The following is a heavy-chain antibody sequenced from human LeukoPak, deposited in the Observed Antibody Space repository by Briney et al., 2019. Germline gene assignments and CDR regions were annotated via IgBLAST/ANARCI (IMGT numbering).Heavy chain of an antibody. J-gene: IGHJ4*02. CDR2: INPNSGGT. D-gene: IGHD6-19*01. Sequence: GASVKVSCKASGYTFTSYGISWVRQAPGQGLEWMGWINPNSGGTNYAQKFQGRVTMTRDTSISTAYMELSRLRSGDTAVYYCARDWGAVAEFEDDYWGQGTLVTVSS. CDR3: ARDWGAVAEFEDDY. CDR1: GYTFTSYG. V-gene: IGHV1-2*02.